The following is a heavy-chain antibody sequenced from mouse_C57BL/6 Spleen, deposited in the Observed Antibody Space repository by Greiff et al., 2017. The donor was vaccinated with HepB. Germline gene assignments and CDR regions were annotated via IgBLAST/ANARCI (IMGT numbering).Heavy chain of an antibody. D-gene: IGHD1-1*01. J-gene: IGHJ1*03. Sequence: VQRVESGAELVKPGASVKISCKASGYAFSSYWMNWVKQRPGKGLEWIGQIYPGDGDTNYNGKFKGKATLTADKSSSTAYMQLSSLTSEDSAVYFCAREDGSSYVGYFDVWGTGTTVTVSS. CDR2: IYPGDGDT. CDR1: GYAFSSYW. CDR3: AREDGSSYVGYFDV. V-gene: IGHV1-80*01.